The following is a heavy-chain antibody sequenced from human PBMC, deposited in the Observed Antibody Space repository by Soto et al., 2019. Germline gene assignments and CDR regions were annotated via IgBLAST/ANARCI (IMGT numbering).Heavy chain of an antibody. D-gene: IGHD6-25*01. Sequence: PSETLSLTCTLCGGSVRAPDWWNWVRQSPDKGLEWIAEVHISGHSNYNPSLRSRVSVSIDSSKNQFYLNLNSVTAADTAIYYCARVRQGCSASNCYFDPWGQGTQVTVSS. V-gene: IGHV4-4*02. CDR1: GGSVRAPDW. J-gene: IGHJ5*01. CDR2: VHISGHS. CDR3: ARVRQGCSASNCYFDP.